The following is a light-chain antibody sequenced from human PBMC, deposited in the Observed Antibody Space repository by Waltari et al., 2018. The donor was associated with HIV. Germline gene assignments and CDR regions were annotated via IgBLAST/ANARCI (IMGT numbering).Light chain of an antibody. J-gene: IGKJ2*01. V-gene: IGKV4-1*01. CDR2: WAS. Sequence: DIVMTQSPDSLAVSLGERATINCKSSQSVLFSAHNKNYLAWYQQKQGQPPKLLIYWASTRDSGVPDRFSGSGSGTDFTLTISSLQAEDVAVYYCQQYYSAPMYTFGQGTKLEIK. CDR3: QQYYSAPMYT. CDR1: QSVLFSAHNKNY.